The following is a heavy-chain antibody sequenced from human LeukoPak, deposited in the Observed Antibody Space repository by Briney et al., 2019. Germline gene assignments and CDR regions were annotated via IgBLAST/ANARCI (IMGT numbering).Heavy chain of an antibody. CDR1: GFTFSSYP. J-gene: IGHJ4*02. Sequence: PGGSLRLSCAASGFTFSSYPMSWVRQAPGRGLEWVSVISANSGATYYADSVKGRFTISRDNAKNTLYLQMNNLRGEDTALYYCSKAGDTNYYRYGDYWGQGTLVTASS. CDR2: ISANSGAT. D-gene: IGHD5-18*01. V-gene: IGHV3-23*01. CDR3: SKAGDTNYYRYGDY.